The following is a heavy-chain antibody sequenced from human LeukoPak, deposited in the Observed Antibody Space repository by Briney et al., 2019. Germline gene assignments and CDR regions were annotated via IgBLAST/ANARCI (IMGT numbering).Heavy chain of an antibody. D-gene: IGHD1-14*01. CDR1: DGSMNAYY. J-gene: IGHJ4*02. Sequence: SETLSLTCTVSDGSMNAYYWTWIRQPPGKGLEWIGHIFFTGYSKYNPSLGSRVTIALDTSKNQFSLRLSSVTAADTAVYYCALGRRFGYWGQGTLVTVSS. CDR3: ALGRRFGY. CDR2: IFFTGYS. V-gene: IGHV4-59*12.